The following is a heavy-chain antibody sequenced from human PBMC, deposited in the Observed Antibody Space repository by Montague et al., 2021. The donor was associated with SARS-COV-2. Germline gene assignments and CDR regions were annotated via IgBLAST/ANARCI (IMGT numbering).Heavy chain of an antibody. J-gene: IGHJ4*02. CDR2: ISYDVRNH. V-gene: IGHV3-30-3*01. D-gene: IGHD3-10*01. Sequence: SLRLSCAASGFTFSSYAMHWVRHAPVKGLEWVAVISYDVRNHYYXDSXHVRFTISRDNSKNTLYLQMHSLRAEDTAVYYCARADTPPGPLLWFGELYNYLDYWGQGTLGTVCS. CDR3: ARADTPPGPLLWFGELYNYLDY. CDR1: GFTFSSYA.